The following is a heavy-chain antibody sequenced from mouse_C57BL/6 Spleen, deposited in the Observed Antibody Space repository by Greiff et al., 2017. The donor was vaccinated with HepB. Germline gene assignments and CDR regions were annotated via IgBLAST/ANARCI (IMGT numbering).Heavy chain of an antibody. J-gene: IGHJ3*01. CDR3: ASTAQATWAY. Sequence: QVQLKQPGAELVKPGASVKLSCKASGYTFTSYWMHWVKQRPGQGLEWIGMIHPNSGSTNYNEKFKSKATLTVDKSSSTAYMQLSSLTSEDSAVYYCASTAQATWAYWGQGTLVTVSA. CDR2: IHPNSGST. D-gene: IGHD3-2*02. V-gene: IGHV1-64*01. CDR1: GYTFTSYW.